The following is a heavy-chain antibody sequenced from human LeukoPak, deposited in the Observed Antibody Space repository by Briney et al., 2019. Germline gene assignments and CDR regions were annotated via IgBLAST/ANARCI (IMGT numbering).Heavy chain of an antibody. J-gene: IGHJ4*02. V-gene: IGHV1-69*13. CDR1: GGTFSSYA. CDR2: IIPIFGTA. CDR3: ARGGVGTTDY. D-gene: IGHD3-10*01. Sequence: SVKVSCKASGGTFSSYAISWVRQAPGQGLEWMGGIIPIFGTANYAQKFQGRVTITADESTSTAYVELSSLRSEDTAVYHCARGGVGTTDYWGQGTLVTVSS.